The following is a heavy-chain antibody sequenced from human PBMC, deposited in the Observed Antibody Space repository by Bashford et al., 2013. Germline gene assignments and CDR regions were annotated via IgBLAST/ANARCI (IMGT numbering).Heavy chain of an antibody. Sequence: VASVKVSCTAYRYTFTGYYINWVRQAPGQRPEWMGWISTFNGNAKYAQRVQDRVTLTIDKSTSTAYMELRSLRSDDTAVYYCASSTTVVVPAAIFLRSFDIVGPRDNGHRLL. J-gene: IGHJ3*02. CDR1: RYTFTGYY. CDR2: ISTFNGNA. V-gene: IGHV1-18*01. D-gene: IGHD2-2*01. CDR3: ASSTTVVVPAAIFLRSFDI.